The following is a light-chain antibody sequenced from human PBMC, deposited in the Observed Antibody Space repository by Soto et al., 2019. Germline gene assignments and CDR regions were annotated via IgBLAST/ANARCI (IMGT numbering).Light chain of an antibody. CDR3: QTWGTGIRLGV. V-gene: IGLV4-69*01. CDR2: LNSDGSH. J-gene: IGLJ3*02. Sequence: QSVLTQSPSASASLGASVKLTCTLSSGHSSYAIAWHQQQPEKGPRYLMKLNSDGSHNKGDGIPDRFSGSTSGAERYFTISSLQSEDEVDYYCQTWGTGIRLGVFGGGTKLTVL. CDR1: SGHSSYA.